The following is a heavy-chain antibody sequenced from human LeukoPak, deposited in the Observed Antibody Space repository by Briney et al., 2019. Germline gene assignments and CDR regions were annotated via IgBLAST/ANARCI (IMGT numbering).Heavy chain of an antibody. V-gene: IGHV4-61*01. CDR3: ARGLQY. CDR1: GGSVSSGSYY. Sequence: SETLSLTCTVSGGSVSSGSYYWSWIRQPPGKGLEWIGYIYYSGSTNYNPSLKSRVTISVDTSKNQFSLKLSSVTAADTAVHYCARGLQYWGQGTLVTVSS. J-gene: IGHJ4*02. CDR2: IYYSGST.